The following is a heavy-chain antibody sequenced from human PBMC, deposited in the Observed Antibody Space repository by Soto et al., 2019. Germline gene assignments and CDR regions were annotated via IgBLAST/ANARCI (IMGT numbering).Heavy chain of an antibody. Sequence: SVKVSCKASGGTFSSYAISWVRQAPGQGLEWMGGIIPIFGTANYAQKFQGRVTITADESTSTAYMELSSLRSEDTAVYYCARASPTDFWSGYSTRSQNYYGMDVWGQGTTVTVSS. V-gene: IGHV1-69*13. J-gene: IGHJ6*02. CDR3: ARASPTDFWSGYSTRSQNYYGMDV. D-gene: IGHD3-3*01. CDR2: IIPIFGTA. CDR1: GGTFSSYA.